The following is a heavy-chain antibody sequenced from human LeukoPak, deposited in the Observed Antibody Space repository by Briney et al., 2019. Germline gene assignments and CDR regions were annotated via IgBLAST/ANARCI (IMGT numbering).Heavy chain of an antibody. V-gene: IGHV4-34*01. CDR2: INHSGST. Sequence: SETLSLTCAVYGGSFSGYYWCWIRQPPGKGLEWIGEINHSGSTNYNPSLKSRVTISVDTSKNQFSLKLSSVTAADTAVYYYARSEYSSSYPPDYWGQGTLVTVSS. J-gene: IGHJ4*02. CDR1: GGSFSGYY. CDR3: ARSEYSSSYPPDY. D-gene: IGHD6-6*01.